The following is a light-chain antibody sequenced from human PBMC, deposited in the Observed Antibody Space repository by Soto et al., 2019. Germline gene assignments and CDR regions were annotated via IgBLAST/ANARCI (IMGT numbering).Light chain of an antibody. J-gene: IGKJ5*01. V-gene: IGKV3-20*01. CDR2: GAS. CDR3: QQYGSSPPIT. CDR1: QSVSNSY. Sequence: NVFTPSKSNPSFSPGDRAPLSHKALQSVSNSYLAWYQQKPGQAPRVLIYGASSRATGIPDRFSGSGSGTDFTLTISRLEPEDFAVYYCQQYGSSPPITFGQGTRLEI.